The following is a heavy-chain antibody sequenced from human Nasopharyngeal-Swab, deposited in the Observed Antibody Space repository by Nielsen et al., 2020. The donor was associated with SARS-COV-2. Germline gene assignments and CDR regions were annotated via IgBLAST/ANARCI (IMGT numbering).Heavy chain of an antibody. Sequence: SSAASGFTFNDNDMHWVRQAPGKGPEWVSGISWNSGSIGYADSVKGRFTISRDNAKNSLYLQMNSLRAEDTALYYCAKTMVYSSSSYYFDYWGQGTLVTVSS. J-gene: IGHJ4*02. CDR3: AKTMVYSSSSYYFDY. CDR2: ISWNSGSI. D-gene: IGHD6-6*01. V-gene: IGHV3-9*01. CDR1: GFTFNDND.